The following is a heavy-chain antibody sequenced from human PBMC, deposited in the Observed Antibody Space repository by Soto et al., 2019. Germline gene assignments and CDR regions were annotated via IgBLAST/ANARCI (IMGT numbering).Heavy chain of an antibody. Sequence: QVQLVESGGGLVKPGGSLRLSRAASGFTFSDYYMSWIRRAPGKGLEWVSYINSSSTYTNYADSVKGRFTISRDNAKNSLYLQMNSLRAEDTAVYYCARIIAAAGGRRYFDLWGRGTLVTVSS. CDR3: ARIIAAAGGRRYFDL. CDR2: INSSSTYT. V-gene: IGHV3-11*05. CDR1: GFTFSDYY. D-gene: IGHD6-13*01. J-gene: IGHJ2*01.